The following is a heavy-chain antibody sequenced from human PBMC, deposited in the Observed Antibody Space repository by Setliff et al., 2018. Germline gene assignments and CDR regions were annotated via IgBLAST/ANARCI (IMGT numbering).Heavy chain of an antibody. V-gene: IGHV4-39*07. CDR1: GDSITSGSDY. CDR3: ASHVVMEPATPDVFDC. Sequence: SETLSLTCTVSGDSITSGSDYWNWIRQPAEKGLEWIGSFSYSGNPHYHPSLRSRVTISGDTSKKQFSLKMNSVTAADTAVYYCASHVVMEPATPDVFDCWGQGTLVTVSS. D-gene: IGHD2-21*01. CDR2: FSYSGNP. J-gene: IGHJ4*02.